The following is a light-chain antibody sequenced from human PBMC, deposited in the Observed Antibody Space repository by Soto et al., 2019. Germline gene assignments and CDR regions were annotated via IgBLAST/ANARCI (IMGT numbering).Light chain of an antibody. CDR3: CSYTSSSTPWV. J-gene: IGLJ1*01. Sequence: QSVLTPPASVSGSTGQSITISCTGTSSDVGGYNYVSWYQQHPGKAPKLMIYDVSDRPSGVSNRFSASKSGNTASLTISGLQAEDEADYYCCSYTSSSTPWVFGTGTKVTVL. CDR1: SSDVGGYNY. CDR2: DVS. V-gene: IGLV2-14*03.